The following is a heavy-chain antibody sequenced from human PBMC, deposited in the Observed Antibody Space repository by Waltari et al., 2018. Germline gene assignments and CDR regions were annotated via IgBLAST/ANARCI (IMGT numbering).Heavy chain of an antibody. V-gene: IGHV3-48*03. CDR3: ARVAVTGSYYWYFDL. J-gene: IGHJ2*01. CDR2: IGPSGSDI. Sequence: EVQLVESGGGLVQPGGSLRLSCTGSGFTFSSSELNWFRQAPGKRLEWISYIGPSGSDIYYADSVKERFTISRDNAKNSLYLEMDSLRAEDTAVYFCARVAVTGSYYWYFDLWGRGTTLTVSS. D-gene: IGHD1-26*01. CDR1: GFTFSSSE.